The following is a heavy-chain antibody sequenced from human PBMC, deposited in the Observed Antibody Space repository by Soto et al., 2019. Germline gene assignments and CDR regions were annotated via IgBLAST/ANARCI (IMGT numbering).Heavy chain of an antibody. CDR3: ASGQYCSGGSCYRPYYYYGMDV. D-gene: IGHD2-15*01. Sequence: SVKVPCKASGGTFSSYAISWVRQAPGQGLEWMGGIIPIFGTANYAQKFQGRVTITADESTSTAYMELSGLRSEDTAVYYCASGQYCSGGSCYRPYYYYGMDVWGQGTTVTVSS. CDR2: IIPIFGTA. J-gene: IGHJ6*02. CDR1: GGTFSSYA. V-gene: IGHV1-69*13.